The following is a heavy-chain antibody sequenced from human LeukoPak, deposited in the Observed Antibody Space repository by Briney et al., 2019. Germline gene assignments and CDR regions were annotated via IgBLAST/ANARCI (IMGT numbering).Heavy chain of an antibody. J-gene: IGHJ4*02. CDR3: ARRLGGATDY. CDR1: GFTFSSYG. V-gene: IGHV3-21*01. Sequence: GGSLRLSCAASGFTFSSYGMSWVRQAPGKGLEWVSSISSSSSYIYYADSVKGRFTISRDNAKNSLYLQMNSLRAEDTAVYYCARRLGGATDYWGQGTLVTVSS. CDR2: ISSSSSYI. D-gene: IGHD1-26*01.